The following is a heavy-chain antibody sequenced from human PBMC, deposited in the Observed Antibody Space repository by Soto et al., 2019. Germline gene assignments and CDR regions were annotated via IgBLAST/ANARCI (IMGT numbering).Heavy chain of an antibody. Sequence: GGSLRLACAASGFTVSSTYMTWVRQAPGKGLEWVSVIYSGGSTYYADSVKGRFTISRDNSKNTLYLQMNSLRAEDTAVYYCARAPTDSSSCYLIGYRWGQGTLVTVSS. J-gene: IGHJ4*02. CDR1: GFTVSSTY. CDR2: IYSGGST. D-gene: IGHD6-13*01. V-gene: IGHV3-66*01. CDR3: ARAPTDSSSCYLIGYR.